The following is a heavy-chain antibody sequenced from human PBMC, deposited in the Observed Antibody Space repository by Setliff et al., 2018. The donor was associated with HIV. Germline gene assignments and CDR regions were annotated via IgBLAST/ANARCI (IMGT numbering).Heavy chain of an antibody. CDR1: GFTFSSYE. D-gene: IGHD1-7*01. CDR2: ISSSGGTI. J-gene: IGHJ4*02. V-gene: IGHV3-48*03. CDR3: AREGITGTTLHPY. Sequence: GGSLRLSCAASGFTFSSYEMNWVRQAPGKGLEWVSYISSSGGTIYYADSVKGRFTISRDNAKNSLYLQMNTLRAEDTAVYYCAREGITGTTLHPYWGQGTLVTV.